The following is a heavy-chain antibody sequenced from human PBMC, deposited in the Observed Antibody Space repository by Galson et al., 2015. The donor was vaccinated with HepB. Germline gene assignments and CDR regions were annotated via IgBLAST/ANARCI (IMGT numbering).Heavy chain of an antibody. Sequence: SLRLSCAASGFTFRSYWMHWVRQAPGKGLVWVSRINSDGSSTSYADSVKGRFTISRDNAKNTLYLQMNSLRAEDTAVYYCARGTGPSGWFDPWGQGTLVTVSS. CDR2: INSDGSST. J-gene: IGHJ5*02. CDR1: GFTFRSYW. D-gene: IGHD3-10*01. V-gene: IGHV3-74*01. CDR3: ARGTGPSGWFDP.